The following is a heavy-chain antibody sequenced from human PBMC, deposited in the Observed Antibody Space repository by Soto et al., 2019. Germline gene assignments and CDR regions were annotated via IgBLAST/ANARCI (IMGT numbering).Heavy chain of an antibody. CDR1: GYTFTGYY. Sequence: ASVKVSCKASGYTFTGYYMHWVRQAPGQGLEWMGWINPNSGGTNYAQKLQGWVTMTRDTSISTAYMELSRLRSDDTAVYYCARKYGDYDAFDIWGQGTMVTVSS. CDR3: ARKYGDYDAFDI. CDR2: INPNSGGT. V-gene: IGHV1-2*04. D-gene: IGHD4-17*01. J-gene: IGHJ3*02.